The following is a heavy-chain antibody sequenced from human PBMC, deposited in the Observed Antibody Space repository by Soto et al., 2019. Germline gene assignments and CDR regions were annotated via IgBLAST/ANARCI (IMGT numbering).Heavy chain of an antibody. D-gene: IGHD6-13*01. CDR2: INAANGDT. J-gene: IGHJ5*02. CDR1: GYMFTSHA. Sequence: QVQLVQSGAEVKKPGASVRVSCKASGYMFTSHAIHWVRQAPGQRLEWLGWINAANGDTKYSLKFQDRVIITRDTSAITAYMDLSSLKSEDTAVYYCAKSGASSPGNWFDAWGQGTLVTVSS. CDR3: AKSGASSPGNWFDA. V-gene: IGHV1-3*01.